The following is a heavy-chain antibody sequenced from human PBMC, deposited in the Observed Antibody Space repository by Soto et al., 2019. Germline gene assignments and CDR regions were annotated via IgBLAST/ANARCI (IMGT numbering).Heavy chain of an antibody. CDR1: GYAFTSYW. CDR2: IYPGDSDT. V-gene: IGHV5-51*01. CDR3: ARGYCTTTICDPWFDP. D-gene: IGHD2-2*01. Sequence: GESLKISCTGSGYAFTSYWIAWVRQMPGKGLEWMGIIYPGDSDTRYSPSFQGQVTISADRSITTAYLQWSSLKASDTAMYYCARGYCTTTICDPWFDPWGQGTLVTVSS. J-gene: IGHJ5*02.